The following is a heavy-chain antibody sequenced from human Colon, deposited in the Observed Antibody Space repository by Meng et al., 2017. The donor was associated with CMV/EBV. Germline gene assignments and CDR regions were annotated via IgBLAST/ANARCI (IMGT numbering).Heavy chain of an antibody. CDR3: AKSLFGAGQLAYFDY. D-gene: IGHD3-10*02. CDR1: GFIFSAYA. J-gene: IGHJ4*02. V-gene: IGHV3-30-3*02. Sequence: GGSLRLSCEGSGFIFSAYAMHWVRQAPGKGLEWLAVKSFDGSIEYHADSVKGRFFISRDNSKSTVYLQMDSLRSDDTAVYYCAKSLFGAGQLAYFDYWGQGTLVTVSS. CDR2: KSFDGSIE.